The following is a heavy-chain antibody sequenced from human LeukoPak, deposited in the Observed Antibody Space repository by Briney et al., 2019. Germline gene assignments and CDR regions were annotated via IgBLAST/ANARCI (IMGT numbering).Heavy chain of an antibody. CDR1: GGSFSGYY. D-gene: IGHD3-3*01. V-gene: IGHV4-34*01. J-gene: IGHJ6*03. CDR2: INHSGST. Sequence: SETLSLTCAVYGGSFSGYYWSWIRQPPGKGLEWIGEINHSGSTNYNPSLKSRVTISVDTSKNQFSLKLSSVTAADTAVYYRARGGTSITIFGVVAHYYYMDVWGKGATVTVSS. CDR3: ARGGTSITIFGVVAHYYYMDV.